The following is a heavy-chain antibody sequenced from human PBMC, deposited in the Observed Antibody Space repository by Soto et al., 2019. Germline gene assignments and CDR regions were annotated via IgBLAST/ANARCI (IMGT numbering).Heavy chain of an antibody. CDR2: IFYSGNT. D-gene: IGHD6-19*01. V-gene: IGHV4-59*11. CDR3: ARVGSSGWSPDY. Sequence: SETLSLTCTVSGGSISGHYWTWIRQPPGKGLEWTGYIFYSGNTNYNPSLRSRVTISVDTSKNQFSLKLNSVTTADTAMYYCARVGSSGWSPDYWGQGTLVTVSS. J-gene: IGHJ4*02. CDR1: GGSISGHY.